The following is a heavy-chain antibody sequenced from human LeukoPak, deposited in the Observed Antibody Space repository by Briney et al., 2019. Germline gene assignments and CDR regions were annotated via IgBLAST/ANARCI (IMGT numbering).Heavy chain of an antibody. Sequence: RASVKVSCKASGYTFTSYGISWVRQAPGQGLEWMGWVSACNGNTNYAQKLQGRVTMTTDTSTSTAYMELRSLRPDDTAVYYCAESSRRGSAFDIWGQGTMVTVSS. V-gene: IGHV1-18*01. CDR2: VSACNGNT. CDR1: GYTFTSYG. CDR3: AESSRRGSAFDI. D-gene: IGHD3-10*01. J-gene: IGHJ3*02.